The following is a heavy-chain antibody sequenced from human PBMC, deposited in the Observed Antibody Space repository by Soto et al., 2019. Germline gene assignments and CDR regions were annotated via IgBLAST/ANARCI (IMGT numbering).Heavy chain of an antibody. CDR1: GGSISSSSYY. Sequence: QLQLQESGPGLVKPSETLSLTCTVSGGSISSSSYYWVWIRQPPGKGLEWIGSIYYSGSTYYNPSLKSRVTIPVDTFKNQSSLMLSSVTAADTAVYYCARLAPDIVLLASEDVWGQGTTVTVSS. CDR2: IYYSGST. V-gene: IGHV4-39*01. D-gene: IGHD3-3*02. CDR3: ARLAPDIVLLASEDV. J-gene: IGHJ6*02.